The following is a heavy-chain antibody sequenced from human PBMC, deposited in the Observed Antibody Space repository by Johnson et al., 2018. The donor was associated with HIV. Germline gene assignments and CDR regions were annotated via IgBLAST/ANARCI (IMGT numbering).Heavy chain of an antibody. J-gene: IGHJ3*02. V-gene: IGHV3-30-3*01. CDR3: ARPGGGWYETAFDI. D-gene: IGHD6-19*01. CDR1: QFPFSSYA. Sequence: QVQLVESGGGLAKPAWSPRLSCAASQFPFSSYAMHWVRQAPGKGLEWVAVISYDGSNKYYADSVKGRFTISRDNSKNSLYLQMNSLRAEDTAVYYCARPGGGWYETAFDIWGQGTMVTVSS. CDR2: ISYDGSNK.